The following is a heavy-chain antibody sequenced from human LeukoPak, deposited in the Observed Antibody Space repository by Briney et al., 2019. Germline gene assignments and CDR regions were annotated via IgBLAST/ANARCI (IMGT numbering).Heavy chain of an antibody. D-gene: IGHD6-13*01. CDR2: ISSDGGST. CDR1: GFTFSSYA. V-gene: IGHV3-64*01. CDR3: ARDRGDSSSWYRDYYYYYMDV. Sequence: GGSLRLSCAASGFTFSSYAMHWVRQAPGKGLEYVSAISSDGGSTYYANSVRGRFTISRDNSKNTLYLQMGSLRAEDMAVYYCARDRGDSSSWYRDYYYYYMDVWGKGTTVTVSS. J-gene: IGHJ6*03.